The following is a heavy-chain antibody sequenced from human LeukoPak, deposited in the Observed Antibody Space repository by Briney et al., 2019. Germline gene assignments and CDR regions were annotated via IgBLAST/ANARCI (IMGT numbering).Heavy chain of an antibody. CDR3: AREDSSGSGAFDI. V-gene: IGHV3-30*19. CDR1: GFTFANAG. D-gene: IGHD3-22*01. CDR2: ISYDGSNK. Sequence: GMSLRLSCAASGFTFANAGMHWVRQAPGKGLEWVAVISYDGSNKYYADSVKGRFTISRDNSKNTLYLQMNSLRAEDTAVYYCAREDSSGSGAFDIWGQGTMVTVSS. J-gene: IGHJ3*02.